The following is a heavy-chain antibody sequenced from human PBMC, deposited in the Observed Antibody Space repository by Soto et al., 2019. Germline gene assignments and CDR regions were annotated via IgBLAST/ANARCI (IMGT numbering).Heavy chain of an antibody. CDR2: FYFSGPT. CDR3: ARQPGHCSSSSCFGYYDMDV. J-gene: IGHJ6*02. D-gene: IGHD2-2*01. CDR1: GGSTSSSSYS. V-gene: IGHV4-39*01. Sequence: SETLSLTCSVSGGSTSSSSYSWAWIRQPPGKGLEWIGTFYFSGPTNYNPSLKSRVTISVDTSKNQFSLKLSSVTATDTAVYYCARQPGHCSSSSCFGYYDMDVWGQGTTVTVSS.